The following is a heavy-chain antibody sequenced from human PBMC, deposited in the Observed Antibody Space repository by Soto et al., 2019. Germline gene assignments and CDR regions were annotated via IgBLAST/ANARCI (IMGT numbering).Heavy chain of an antibody. D-gene: IGHD1-26*01. CDR1: GGSISSGDYY. V-gene: IGHV4-39*02. CDR2: VYYGENT. CDR3: ARPQFSGTYHDPFKI. Sequence: SETLSLTCAVSGGSISSGDYYWGWLRQPPGRGLEWIGSVYYGENTYYNPSLKSRVTISVDTSKNLFSLNLSSVTAADTAMYYCARPQFSGTYHDPFKIWGPGTMVTVSS. J-gene: IGHJ3*02.